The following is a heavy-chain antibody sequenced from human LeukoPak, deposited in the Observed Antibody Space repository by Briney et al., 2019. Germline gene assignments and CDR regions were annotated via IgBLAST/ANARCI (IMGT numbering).Heavy chain of an antibody. CDR3: ARQAVIVVVPAALLGWFDP. CDR2: IYYSGST. V-gene: IGHV4-39*01. CDR1: GGSISSSSYY. D-gene: IGHD2-2*01. Sequence: SETLSLTCTVSGGSISSSSYYWGWIRQPPGKGLEWIGSIYYSGSTYYNPSLKSRVTISVDTSKNQFSLKLSSVTAADTVVYYCARQAVIVVVPAALLGWFDPWGQGTLVTVSS. J-gene: IGHJ5*02.